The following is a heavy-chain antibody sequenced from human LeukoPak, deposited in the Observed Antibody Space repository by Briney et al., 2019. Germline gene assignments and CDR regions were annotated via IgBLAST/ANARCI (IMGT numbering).Heavy chain of an antibody. J-gene: IGHJ4*02. Sequence: GGSLRLSCAASGFTFSSYSMNWVRQAPGKGLEWVSSISSSSSYIYYADSVKGRFTISRDNAKNSLYLQMNSLRAEDTAVYYCASTLNPYSSSWYRGYYFDYWGQGTLVTVSS. CDR3: ASTLNPYSSSWYRGYYFDY. D-gene: IGHD6-13*01. CDR1: GFTFSSYS. CDR2: ISSSSSYI. V-gene: IGHV3-21*01.